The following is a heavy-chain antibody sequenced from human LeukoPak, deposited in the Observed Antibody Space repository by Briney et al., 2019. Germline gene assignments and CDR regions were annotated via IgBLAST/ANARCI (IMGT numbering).Heavy chain of an antibody. V-gene: IGHV1-8*01. J-gene: IGHJ4*02. D-gene: IGHD4-23*01. CDR1: GYTFTNYD. Sequence: ASVKVSCKAPGYTFTNYDINWVRQATGQGLEWMGYMKPNSGNTGYAQKFQGRVTMTRNTSISTAYMELSSLRSEDTAVYYCATELRWKDHWGQGTLVTVFS. CDR2: MKPNSGNT. CDR3: ATELRWKDH.